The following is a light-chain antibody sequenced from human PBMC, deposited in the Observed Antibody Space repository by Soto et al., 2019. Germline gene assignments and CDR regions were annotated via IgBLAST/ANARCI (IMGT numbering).Light chain of an antibody. Sequence: DIQMTQSPSSLYASVGDRVTITCRARQSISSSLNWYQQKPGKAPKLLIYAASSLQSGVPSRFSGSGSGTDFNLTISSLQHEDFATYYCQQSYSTPLTFGGGTTVEIK. V-gene: IGKV1-39*01. J-gene: IGKJ4*01. CDR2: AAS. CDR1: QSISSS. CDR3: QQSYSTPLT.